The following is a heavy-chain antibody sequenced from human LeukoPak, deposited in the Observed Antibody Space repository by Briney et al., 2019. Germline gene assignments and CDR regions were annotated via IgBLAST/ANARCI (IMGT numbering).Heavy chain of an antibody. CDR1: GGSISSGGYY. J-gene: IGHJ4*02. V-gene: IGHV4-31*03. Sequence: PSETLSLTCTVSGGSISSGGYYWSWIRQHPGKGLEWIGYIYYSGSTYYNPSLKSRVTMSVDTSKNQFSLKLSSVTAADTAVYYCARGDDYGDYDYWGQGTLVTVSS. CDR3: ARGDDYGDYDY. CDR2: IYYSGST. D-gene: IGHD4-17*01.